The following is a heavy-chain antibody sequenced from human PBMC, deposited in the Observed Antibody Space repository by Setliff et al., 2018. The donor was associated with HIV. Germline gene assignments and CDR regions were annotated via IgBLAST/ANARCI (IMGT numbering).Heavy chain of an antibody. D-gene: IGHD5-12*01. CDR3: ARGPLYGYDRGYFDY. Sequence: SVKVSCKASGGSFNTYGIHWVRQAPGQGLEWMGGIIPIASVPNYSQRFQDRLTITADESTTTVYMDMSSLRSEDTAQYYCARGPLYGYDRGYFDYWGQGTLVTVSS. CDR1: GGSFNTYG. V-gene: IGHV1-69*10. J-gene: IGHJ4*02. CDR2: IIPIASVP.